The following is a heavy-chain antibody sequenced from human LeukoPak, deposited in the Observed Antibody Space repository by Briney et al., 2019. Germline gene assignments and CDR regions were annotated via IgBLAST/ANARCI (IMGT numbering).Heavy chain of an antibody. CDR2: ISSRSIYI. J-gene: IGHJ4*02. CDR1: GFTFSSYS. Sequence: GGSLRLSCAASGFTFSSYSMNWVRQAPGKGLEWVSSISSRSIYIYYADSVKGRFTISRDNAKNSLYLQMNSLRAEDTAVYYCATLGVRGAPYSSDYWGQGTLVTVSS. V-gene: IGHV3-21*01. CDR3: ATLGVRGAPYSSDY. D-gene: IGHD3-10*01.